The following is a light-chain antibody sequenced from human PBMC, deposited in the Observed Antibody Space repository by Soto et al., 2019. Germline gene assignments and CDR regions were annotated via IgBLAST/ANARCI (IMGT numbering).Light chain of an antibody. Sequence: EIVMPQSPATLSVSPGERAPLSCRASQSVSSNLAWYQQKPGQAPRLLIYGASTRATGIPARFSGSGSGTEFTLTISSLQSEDFAVYYCQQYNNWPPVTFGGGTKVDIK. CDR3: QQYNNWPPVT. J-gene: IGKJ4*01. CDR2: GAS. CDR1: QSVSSN. V-gene: IGKV3-15*01.